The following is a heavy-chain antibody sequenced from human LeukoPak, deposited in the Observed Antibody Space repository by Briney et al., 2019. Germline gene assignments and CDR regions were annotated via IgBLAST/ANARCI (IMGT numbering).Heavy chain of an antibody. CDR1: GGSFSGYY. CDR2: INHSGST. J-gene: IGHJ6*02. D-gene: IGHD6-13*01. Sequence: SETLSLTCAVYGGSFSGYYWSWIRQPPGKGLEWIGEINHSGSTNYNPSLKSRVTISVDTSKNQFSLKLSSVTAADTAVYYCARVAGIAAADYYYYGMDVWGQGTTVTVS. CDR3: ARVAGIAAADYYYYGMDV. V-gene: IGHV4-34*01.